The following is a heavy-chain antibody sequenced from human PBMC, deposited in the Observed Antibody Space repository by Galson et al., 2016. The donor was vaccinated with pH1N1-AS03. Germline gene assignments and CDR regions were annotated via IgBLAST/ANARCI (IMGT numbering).Heavy chain of an antibody. CDR1: GHNFTNYA. CDR2: INVGSGNT. Sequence: SVKVSCKASGHNFTNYAIHWVRQAPGQRLEWMGWINVGSGNTKYSQKFQGRVTMTRDTSASTAYMELSSLTSGDTSVYYCARGFLEAVIDYWGQGSLVTVSS. V-gene: IGHV1-3*01. D-gene: IGHD3-3*01. CDR3: ARGFLEAVIDY. J-gene: IGHJ4*02.